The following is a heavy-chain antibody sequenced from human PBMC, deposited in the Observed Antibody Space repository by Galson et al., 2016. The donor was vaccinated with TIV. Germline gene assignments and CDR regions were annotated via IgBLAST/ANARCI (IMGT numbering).Heavy chain of an antibody. V-gene: IGHV3-48*03. Sequence: LRLSCAASGFAVSSYEMNWVRQAPGKGLEWLSYIGRGANFRDYSDSVKGRFTVSEDNAKNSLYLQMSSLRAENTGVYYCARDGGNAWEYDCWGQGTLVTVSS. D-gene: IGHD1-26*01. CDR1: GFAVSSYE. CDR2: IGRGANFR. J-gene: IGHJ4*02. CDR3: ARDGGNAWEYDC.